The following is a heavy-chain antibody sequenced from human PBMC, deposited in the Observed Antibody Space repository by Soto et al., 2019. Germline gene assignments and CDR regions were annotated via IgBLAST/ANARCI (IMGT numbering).Heavy chain of an antibody. Sequence: GRSLRLSCGASGFTFSSYGMHWVRQAPGKGLEWVAVIWYDGSNKYYADSVKGRLTISRDNSKNTLYLQMNSLRAEDTAVYYCARAPGDTIFGVVNNAFDIWGQGTMVTVSS. CDR1: GFTFSSYG. J-gene: IGHJ3*02. V-gene: IGHV3-33*01. CDR3: ARAPGDTIFGVVNNAFDI. CDR2: IWYDGSNK. D-gene: IGHD3-3*01.